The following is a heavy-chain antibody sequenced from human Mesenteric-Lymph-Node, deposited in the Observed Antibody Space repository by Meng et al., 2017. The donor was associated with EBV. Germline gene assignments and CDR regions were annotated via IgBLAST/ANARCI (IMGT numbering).Heavy chain of an antibody. Sequence: VQLVESGGGLIQPGGSLRLSCAASGFIVTSNYMTWVRQAPGKGLEWVSLISRGGRTYYADSVKGRFSISRDNSKNTLYLQMNSLKAEDTAVYYCTRSYSSSSFDSWGQGTLVTVSS. CDR2: ISRGGRT. V-gene: IGHV3-53*01. CDR1: GFIVTSNY. J-gene: IGHJ4*02. D-gene: IGHD6-13*01. CDR3: TRSYSSSSFDS.